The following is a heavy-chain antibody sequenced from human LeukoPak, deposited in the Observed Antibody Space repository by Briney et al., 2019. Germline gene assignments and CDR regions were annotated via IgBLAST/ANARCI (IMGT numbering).Heavy chain of an antibody. Sequence: SVKVSCKASGRTFSSYAISWVRQAPGQGLEWMGGIIPIFDTANYAQKFQVRVTITTDESTSTAYMELSSLRSEDTAVYYCARAGFAYQLHTIFYYWRQGTLVTVSS. CDR2: IIPIFDTA. D-gene: IGHD2-2*01. CDR1: GRTFSSYA. V-gene: IGHV1-69*05. J-gene: IGHJ4*02. CDR3: ARAGFAYQLHTIFYY.